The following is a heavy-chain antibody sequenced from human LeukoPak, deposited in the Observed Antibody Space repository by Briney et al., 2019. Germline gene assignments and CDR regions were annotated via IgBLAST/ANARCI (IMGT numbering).Heavy chain of an antibody. Sequence: GGSLRLSCAASGFTFSTYTMNWVRQAPGKGLEWVSFISSSSSYMYYADSVKGRFTISRDNTKKSLYLRMNSLRAEDTAVYYCAKPRGFSGYDPYYYGMDVWGQGTTVTVSS. CDR1: GFTFSTYT. CDR3: AKPRGFSGYDPYYYGMDV. J-gene: IGHJ6*02. V-gene: IGHV3-21*04. CDR2: ISSSSSYM. D-gene: IGHD5-12*01.